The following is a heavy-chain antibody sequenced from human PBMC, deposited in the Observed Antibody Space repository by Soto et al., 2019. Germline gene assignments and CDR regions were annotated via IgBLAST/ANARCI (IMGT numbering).Heavy chain of an antibody. CDR2: IYYSGST. J-gene: IGHJ3*01. D-gene: IGHD2-15*01. CDR1: AGSISSSNYY. Sequence: QLQLQESGPGLVKPSETLSLTCTVSAGSISSSNYYWGWIRQPPGKGMEWIGNIYYSGSTYYNPALKIRVTISINTSQTQFSLRLPSVTAADTAVYYCARPPVAGRGGTFDVWGQGTMVTVSS. CDR3: ARPPVAGRGGTFDV. V-gene: IGHV4-39*01.